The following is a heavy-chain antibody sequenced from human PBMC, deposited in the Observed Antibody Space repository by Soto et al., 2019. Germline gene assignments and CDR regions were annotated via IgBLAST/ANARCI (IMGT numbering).Heavy chain of an antibody. J-gene: IGHJ4*02. CDR2: INTDGSVT. CDR1: GFTFNNFW. CDR3: AKRTGLGATNY. V-gene: IGHV3-74*01. Sequence: PVGSLRLSCAGSGFTFNNFWMHWVRQAPGKGLVWVARINTDGSVTSHADSVKGRFTISRDSAKSTLYLQMNSLRAEDSARYYCAKRTGLGATNYCGRRTLVTVSS. D-gene: IGHD1-26*01.